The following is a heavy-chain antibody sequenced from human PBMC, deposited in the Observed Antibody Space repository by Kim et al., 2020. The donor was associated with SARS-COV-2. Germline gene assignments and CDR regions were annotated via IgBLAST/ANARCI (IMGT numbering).Heavy chain of an antibody. CDR1: GDSVSSNSAA. CDR2: TYYRSKWYN. J-gene: IGHJ6*02. CDR3: ARASPRVAVAGRYGMDV. D-gene: IGHD6-19*01. V-gene: IGHV6-1*01. Sequence: SQTLSLTCAISGDSVSSNSAAWNWIRQSPSRGLEWLGRTYYRSKWYNDYAVSVKSRITINPDTSKNQFSLQLNSVTPEDTAVYYCARASPRVAVAGRYGMDVGGQGTTVTVSS.